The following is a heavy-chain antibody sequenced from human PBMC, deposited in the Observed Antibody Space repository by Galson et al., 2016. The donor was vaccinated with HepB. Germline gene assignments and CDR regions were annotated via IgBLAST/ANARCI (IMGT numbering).Heavy chain of an antibody. CDR1: GMTFSDSY. CDR2: ISSASATI. Sequence: SLRLSCAASGMTFSDSYMSWIRRPPGRGLEWVAYISSASATISYADSVRGRSTISRDNRRSLLFLEMNSLRAEDTALYYCANDQKPRGFDYWGQGTLVTVSS. V-gene: IGHV3-11*01. D-gene: IGHD3-10*01. J-gene: IGHJ4*02. CDR3: ANDQKPRGFDY.